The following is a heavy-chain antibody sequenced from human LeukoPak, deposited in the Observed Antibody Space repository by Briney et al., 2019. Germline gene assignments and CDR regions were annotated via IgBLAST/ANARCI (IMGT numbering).Heavy chain of an antibody. CDR1: GGSISSGDYY. D-gene: IGHD3-16*01. Sequence: NPSQTLSLTCTVSGGSISSGDYYWSWIRQPPGKGLEWIGYIYYSGSTYYNPSLKSRVTISVDTSKNQFSLKLSSVTAADTAVYHCARVRRLYDYVWGSYLGDAFDIWGQGTMVTVSS. V-gene: IGHV4-30-4*01. J-gene: IGHJ3*02. CDR3: ARVRRLYDYVWGSYLGDAFDI. CDR2: IYYSGST.